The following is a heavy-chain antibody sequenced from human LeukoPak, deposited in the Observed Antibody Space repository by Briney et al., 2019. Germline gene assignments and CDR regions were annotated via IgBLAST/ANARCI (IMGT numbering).Heavy chain of an antibody. V-gene: IGHV3-23*01. D-gene: IGHD6-6*01. CDR3: AKRAAHSRSSLVLPFDAFDL. CDR1: GFTFSSYA. CDR2: SSGSGTHT. J-gene: IGHJ3*01. Sequence: GGSLRLSCAASGFTFSSYAMAWVRQPPGKGLEWVSVSSGSGTHTYYAASVKGRFTISRDNSNNTLYLQMNSLRAEDTAVYYCAKRAAHSRSSLVLPFDAFDLWGQGTMVTVSS.